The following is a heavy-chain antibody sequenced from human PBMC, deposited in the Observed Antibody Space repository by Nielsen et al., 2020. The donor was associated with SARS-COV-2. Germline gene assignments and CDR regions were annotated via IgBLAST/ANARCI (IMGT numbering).Heavy chain of an antibody. Sequence: RQAPGKGLEWIGSIYYSGSTYYNPSLKSRVTISVDTSKNQFSLKLSSVTAADTAVYYCARGVGLPRKGYCSSTSCPNRRFDPWGQGTLVTVSS. V-gene: IGHV4-39*01. J-gene: IGHJ5*02. D-gene: IGHD2-2*01. CDR2: IYYSGST. CDR3: ARGVGLPRKGYCSSTSCPNRRFDP.